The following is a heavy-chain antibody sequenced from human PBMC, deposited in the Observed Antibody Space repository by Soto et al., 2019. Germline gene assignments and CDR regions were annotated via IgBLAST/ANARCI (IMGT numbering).Heavy chain of an antibody. Sequence: PAESLTISCKVSGYSFAGYWITWVLQKPGKGLEWMGRIDPSDSQTYYSPSFRGHVTISATKSITTVFLQWSSLGASDTAMYYCARQIYDSDTGPNFKYYFDSWGQGTTVTVSS. V-gene: IGHV5-10-1*01. D-gene: IGHD3-22*01. CDR3: ARQIYDSDTGPNFKYYFDS. CDR1: GYSFAGYW. J-gene: IGHJ4*02. CDR2: IDPSDSQT.